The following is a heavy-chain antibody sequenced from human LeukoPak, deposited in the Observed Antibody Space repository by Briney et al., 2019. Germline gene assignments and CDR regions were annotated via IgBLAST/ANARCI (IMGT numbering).Heavy chain of an antibody. CDR3: ARGPNAYGDY. CDR1: GVSFSGYY. D-gene: IGHD4-17*01. J-gene: IGHJ4*02. V-gene: IGHV4-34*01. Sequence: SETLSLTCAVYGVSFSGYYLSWIRQPPGKGLEWIGEINHSGSTNYNPSLTSRITISVDTYNNPFSLLLSTITAADKAVYYFARGPNAYGDYWGQGTLVTVPS. CDR2: INHSGST.